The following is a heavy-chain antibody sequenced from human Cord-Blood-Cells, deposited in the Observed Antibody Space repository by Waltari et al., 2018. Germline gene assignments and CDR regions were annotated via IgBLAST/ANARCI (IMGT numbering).Heavy chain of an antibody. D-gene: IGHD1-26*01. J-gene: IGHJ3*02. V-gene: IGHV3-7*01. CDR1: GFTFSSYW. CDR3: ARDRVGADAFDI. Sequence: EVQLVESGGGLVQPGGSLRLSCAASGFTFSSYWMSWVRQAPGRGLEGVANIKQDGREKYYVDSVKGRFTISRDNAKNSLYLQMNSLRAEDTAVYYCARDRVGADAFDIWGQGTMVTVSS. CDR2: IKQDGREK.